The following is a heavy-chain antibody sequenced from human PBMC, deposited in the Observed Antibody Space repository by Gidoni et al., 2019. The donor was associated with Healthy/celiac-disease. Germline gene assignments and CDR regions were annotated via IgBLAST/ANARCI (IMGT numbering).Heavy chain of an antibody. CDR2: IYHSGST. D-gene: IGHD5-12*01. CDR3: ARAPVAPRSAFDI. J-gene: IGHJ3*02. CDR1: GYSISSGYY. V-gene: IGHV4-38-2*01. Sequence: QVQLQESGPGLVKPSETLSLTCAVSGYSISSGYYWGWIRQPPGKGLEWIGSIYHSGSTYYNPSLKSRVTISVDTSKNQFSLKLSSVTAADTAVYYCARAPVAPRSAFDIWGQGTMVTVSS.